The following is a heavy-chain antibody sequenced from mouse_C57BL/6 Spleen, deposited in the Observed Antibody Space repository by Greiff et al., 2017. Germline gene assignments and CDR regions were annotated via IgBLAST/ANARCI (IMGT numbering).Heavy chain of an antibody. J-gene: IGHJ1*03. CDR1: GFTFSSYG. D-gene: IGHD2-3*01. CDR2: ISSGGSYT. Sequence: EVQLVESGGDLVKPGGSLKLSYAASGFTFSSYGMSWVRQTPDKRLEWVATISSGGSYTYYPDSVKGRFTISRDNAKNTLYLQMSSLKSEDTAMYYCARALYDGYPRYFDVWGTGTTVTVSS. CDR3: ARALYDGYPRYFDV. V-gene: IGHV5-6*01.